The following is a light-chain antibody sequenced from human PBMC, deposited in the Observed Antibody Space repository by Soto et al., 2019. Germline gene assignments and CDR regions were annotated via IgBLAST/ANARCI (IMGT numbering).Light chain of an antibody. CDR2: DVS. CDR3: SSYAGSNVL. Sequence: QSVLTQPPSASGSPGQSVTISCTGTPSDVGGYNSVSWYQQYPGKAPKLMIYDVSKRPSGVPDRFSGSKSGNTASLPVSGLQAEDEANYYCSSYAGSNVLFGGGTQLTVL. V-gene: IGLV2-8*01. CDR1: PSDVGGYNS. J-gene: IGLJ2*01.